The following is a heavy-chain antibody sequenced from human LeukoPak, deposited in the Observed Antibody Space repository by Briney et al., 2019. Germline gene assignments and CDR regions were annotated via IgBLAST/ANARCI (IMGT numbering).Heavy chain of an antibody. V-gene: IGHV3-11*01. D-gene: IGHD2-15*01. Sequence: GGSLRLSCAASGFTFSDYYMNWIRQAPGKGPEWISYITSSGSTIYYADSVKGRFTISRDNAKNSLYLQMNSLRAEDTAVYYCARDPGYCSGGSCYYFDYWGQGTLVTVSS. CDR1: GFTFSDYY. CDR3: ARDPGYCSGGSCYYFDY. J-gene: IGHJ4*02. CDR2: ITSSGSTI.